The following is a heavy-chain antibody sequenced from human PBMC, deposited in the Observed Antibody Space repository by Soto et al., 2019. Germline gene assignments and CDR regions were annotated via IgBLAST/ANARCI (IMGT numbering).Heavy chain of an antibody. CDR3: AKDQVDSSGWYNWFDP. CDR1: GFTFSSYG. Sequence: QVQLVESGGGVVQPGRSLSLSCAASGFTFSSYGMHWVRQAPGKGLEWVAVISYDGSNKYYADSVKGRFTISRDNSKNTLYLQMNSLRAEDTAVYYCAKDQVDSSGWYNWFDPWGQGTLVTVSS. D-gene: IGHD6-19*01. CDR2: ISYDGSNK. J-gene: IGHJ5*02. V-gene: IGHV3-30*18.